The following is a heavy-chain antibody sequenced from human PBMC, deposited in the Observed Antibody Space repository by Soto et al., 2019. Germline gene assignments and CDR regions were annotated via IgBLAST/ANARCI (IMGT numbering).Heavy chain of an antibody. V-gene: IGHV6-1*01. CDR2: TYYRSKWYK. CDR1: GDSVSSNSAA. J-gene: IGHJ5*02. CDR3: ATVRGVGRYWFDT. Sequence: TCAISGDSVSSNSAAWNWIRQSPSRGLEWLGRTYYRSKWYKEYAASVRSRITINPDTSKNQFSLQLNSVSPEDTAVYHCATVRGVGRYWFDTWGPGILVTVSS. D-gene: IGHD2-8*02.